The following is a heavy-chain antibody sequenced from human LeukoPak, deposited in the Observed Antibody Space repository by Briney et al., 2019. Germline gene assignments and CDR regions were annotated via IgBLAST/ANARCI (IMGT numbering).Heavy chain of an antibody. CDR3: ARRSYGAFDY. CDR1: GGSISSYY. V-gene: IGHV4-59*08. CDR2: IHYSGGIT. Sequence: PSETLSLTCTVSGGSISSYYWSWIRQPPGKGLEWIGYIHYSGGITYYNLSLKSRVTISVDTSKNQFSLSLSSVTAADTAVYYCARRSYGAFDYWGQGTLVTVSS. D-gene: IGHD4-17*01. J-gene: IGHJ4*02.